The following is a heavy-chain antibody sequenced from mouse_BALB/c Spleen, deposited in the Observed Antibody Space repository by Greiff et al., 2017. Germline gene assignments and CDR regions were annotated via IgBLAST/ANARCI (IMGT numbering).Heavy chain of an antibody. CDR3: ARDSPYYYGSSYWFAY. D-gene: IGHD1-1*01. CDR1: GFSLTSYG. J-gene: IGHJ3*01. V-gene: IGHV2-9*02. Sequence: VQLVESGPGLVAPSQSLSITCTVSGFSLTSYGVHWVRQPPGKGLEWLGVIWAGGSTNYNSALMSRLSISKDNSKSQVFLKMNSLQTDDTAMYYCARDSPYYYGSSYWFAYWGQGTLVTVSA. CDR2: IWAGGST.